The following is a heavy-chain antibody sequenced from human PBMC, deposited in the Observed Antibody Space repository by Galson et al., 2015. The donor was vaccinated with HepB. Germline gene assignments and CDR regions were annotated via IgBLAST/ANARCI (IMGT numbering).Heavy chain of an antibody. D-gene: IGHD3-10*01. V-gene: IGHV1-69*13. CDR1: GGTFSSYA. CDR3: ASQREGGSGSYYSGDYYYYMDV. Sequence: SVKVSCKASGGTFSSYAISWVRQAPGQGLEWMGGIIPIFGTANYAQKFQGRVTITADESTSTAYMELSSLRSEDTAVYYCASQREGGSGSYYSGDYYYYMDVWGKGTTVTVSS. CDR2: IIPIFGTA. J-gene: IGHJ6*03.